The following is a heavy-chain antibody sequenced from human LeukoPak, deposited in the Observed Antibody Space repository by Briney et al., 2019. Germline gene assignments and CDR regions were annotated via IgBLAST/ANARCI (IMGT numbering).Heavy chain of an antibody. V-gene: IGHV1-46*01. CDR2: INPSGGST. J-gene: IGHJ4*02. Sequence: APVKVSCKASGYTFTSYYIHWVRQAPGQGLEWMGIINPSGGSTSYAQMFQGRVTMTKDTSTSTVYMELSSLTSEDTAVYFCARTLYDLLNGDDYWGQGTLVTVSS. CDR3: ARTLYDLLNGDDY. CDR1: GYTFTSYY. D-gene: IGHD3-9*01.